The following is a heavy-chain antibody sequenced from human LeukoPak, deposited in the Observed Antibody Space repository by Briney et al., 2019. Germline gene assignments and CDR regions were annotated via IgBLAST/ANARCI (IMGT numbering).Heavy chain of an antibody. V-gene: IGHV4-4*07. Sequence: SETLSLTCTVSGGSISSYYWSWIRRPAGKGLEWIGRIYTSGSTNYNPSLKSRVTMSVDTSKNQFSPKLSSVTAADTAVYYCARDLSYDYGDYGWFDPWGQGTLVTVSS. J-gene: IGHJ5*02. CDR1: GGSISSYY. CDR2: IYTSGST. D-gene: IGHD4-17*01. CDR3: ARDLSYDYGDYGWFDP.